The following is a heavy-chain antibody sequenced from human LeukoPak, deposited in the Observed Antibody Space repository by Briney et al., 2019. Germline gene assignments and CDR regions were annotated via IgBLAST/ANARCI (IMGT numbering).Heavy chain of an antibody. J-gene: IGHJ3*02. CDR1: GGSISSSSYY. D-gene: IGHD6-19*01. Sequence: PSETLSLTCTVSGGSISSSSYYWGWIRQPPGKGLEWIGSIYYSGSTYYNPSLKSRVTISVDTSKNQFSLKLSSVTAADTAVYYCARDSSIAVAGTVAFDIWGQGTMVTVSS. V-gene: IGHV4-39*07. CDR2: IYYSGST. CDR3: ARDSSIAVAGTVAFDI.